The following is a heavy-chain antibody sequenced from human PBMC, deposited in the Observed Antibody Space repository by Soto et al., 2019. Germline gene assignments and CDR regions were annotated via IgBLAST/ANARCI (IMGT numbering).Heavy chain of an antibody. Sequence: ESGGGVVQPGRSLRLSCAASGFTFSSYGMHWVRQAPGKGLEWVAVIWYDGSNKYYADSVKGRFTISRDNSKNTLYLQMNSLRAEDTAVYYCARDGSKGYSYNFDYWGQGTLVTVSS. CDR2: IWYDGSNK. D-gene: IGHD5-18*01. V-gene: IGHV3-33*01. CDR3: ARDGSKGYSYNFDY. J-gene: IGHJ4*02. CDR1: GFTFSSYG.